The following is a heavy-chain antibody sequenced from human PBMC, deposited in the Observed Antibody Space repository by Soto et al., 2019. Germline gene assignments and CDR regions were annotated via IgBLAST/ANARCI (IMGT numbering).Heavy chain of an antibody. CDR3: ARETSAPGTFREDASDI. CDR1: GDTFSNYV. CDR2: IVPIFRTA. Sequence: QVQLVQSGAEVKKPGSSVKVACKVSGDTFSNYVIKWVRQAPGQGLEWMGAIVPIFRTANYAQKFKGRVTITADEFTITAYMELSGLRSDDTATYYCARETSAPGTFREDASDIWGQGTLVTVSS. J-gene: IGHJ3*02. V-gene: IGHV1-69*12. D-gene: IGHD6-13*01.